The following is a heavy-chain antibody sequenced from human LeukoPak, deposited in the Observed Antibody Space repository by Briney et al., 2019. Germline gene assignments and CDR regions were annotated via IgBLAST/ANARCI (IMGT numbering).Heavy chain of an antibody. CDR1: GYTFTSYA. J-gene: IGHJ6*02. D-gene: IGHD6-25*01. V-gene: IGHV1-3*01. Sequence: VSVKVSCKASGYTFTSYAMHWVRQAPGQRLEWMGWINAGNGNTKYSQKFQGRVTMTRDTSISTAYMELSSLRSEDTAVYYCARPPSSGGHYYYYGMDVWGQGTTVTVSS. CDR3: ARPPSSGGHYYYYGMDV. CDR2: INAGNGNT.